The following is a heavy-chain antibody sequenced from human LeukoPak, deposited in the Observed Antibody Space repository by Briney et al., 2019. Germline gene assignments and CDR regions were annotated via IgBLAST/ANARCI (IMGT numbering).Heavy chain of an antibody. V-gene: IGHV1-24*01. CDR1: GDTLTELS. CDR2: FDPKEGER. D-gene: IGHD2-2*02. Sequence: ASVKVSCKVSGDTLTELSMHWVRQAPGKGLEWMGGFDPKEGERVYAQNFQGRVTITRNTSISTAYMELSSLRSEDTAVYYCARTYCSSTSCYNNWFDPWGQGTLVTVSS. J-gene: IGHJ5*02. CDR3: ARTYCSSTSCYNNWFDP.